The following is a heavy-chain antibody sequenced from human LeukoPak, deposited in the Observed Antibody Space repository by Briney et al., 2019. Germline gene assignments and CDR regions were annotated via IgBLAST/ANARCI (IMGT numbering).Heavy chain of an antibody. Sequence: ASVKVSCKASGYTFTSYYMHWVRQAPGQGLEWMGIINPSGGSTSYAQKFQGRVTMARDTSTSTVYMELSSLRSEDTAVYYCARDMVGATDPYWYFDLWGRGTLVTVSS. V-gene: IGHV1-46*01. CDR1: GYTFTSYY. CDR3: ARDMVGATDPYWYFDL. J-gene: IGHJ2*01. CDR2: INPSGGST. D-gene: IGHD1-26*01.